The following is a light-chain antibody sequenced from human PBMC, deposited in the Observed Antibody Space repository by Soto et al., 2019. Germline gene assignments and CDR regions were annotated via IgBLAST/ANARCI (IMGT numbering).Light chain of an antibody. Sequence: EIVLTQFPATLSLSPGERASLSCRASQSVSYYLNWYQQKPGQAPRLLIYDASRRATGIPARFSGSGSGTDFILTISSLEPEDFAVYYCQQRSQWPITFGQGTRLEIK. CDR2: DAS. V-gene: IGKV3-11*01. CDR3: QQRSQWPIT. J-gene: IGKJ5*01. CDR1: QSVSYY.